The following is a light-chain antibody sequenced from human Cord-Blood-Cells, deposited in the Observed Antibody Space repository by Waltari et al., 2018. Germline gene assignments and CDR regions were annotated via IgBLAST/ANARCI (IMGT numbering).Light chain of an antibody. CDR1: QSVSSSY. CDR3: QQYGSSLYS. V-gene: IGKV3-20*01. J-gene: IGKJ2*03. Sequence: EIVLTQSPGTLSLSLGERATLSCRASQSVSSSYLAWYQQKPGQAPRLLIYGASSRATGIPDMFSGSRSGTDFTLTISRLEPEDFAVYYCQQYGSSLYSFGQGTKLEIK. CDR2: GAS.